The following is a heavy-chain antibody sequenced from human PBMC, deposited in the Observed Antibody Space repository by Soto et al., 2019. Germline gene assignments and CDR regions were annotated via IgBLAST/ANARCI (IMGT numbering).Heavy chain of an antibody. CDR3: SNDFDILGPTGYFYYGMDV. D-gene: IGHD3-9*01. CDR2: IKSKTDGGTT. Sequence: GGSLRLSCAASGFTFSNAWMSWVRQAPGKGLEWVGRIKSKTDGGTTDYAAPVKGRFTISRDDSKNTLYLQMNSLKTEDTAVYLYSNDFDILGPTGYFYYGMDVWGKGTTVTVSS. J-gene: IGHJ6*04. CDR1: GFTFSNAW. V-gene: IGHV3-15*01.